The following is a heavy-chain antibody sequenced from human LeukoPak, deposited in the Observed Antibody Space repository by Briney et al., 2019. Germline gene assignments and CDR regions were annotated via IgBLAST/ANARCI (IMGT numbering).Heavy chain of an antibody. J-gene: IGHJ4*02. CDR1: GFTFSNYG. Sequence: PGRSLRLSCAGAGFTFSNYGMHWVRQAPGKGLEWLAVISYEGRTTYYADSVKGRFTISRDNSRNTLFLQMNSLSPDDTAVYYCAKEGTAQISTWYDNWGQGTLVTVSS. V-gene: IGHV3-30*18. CDR2: ISYEGRTT. D-gene: IGHD2-2*01. CDR3: AKEGTAQISTWYDN.